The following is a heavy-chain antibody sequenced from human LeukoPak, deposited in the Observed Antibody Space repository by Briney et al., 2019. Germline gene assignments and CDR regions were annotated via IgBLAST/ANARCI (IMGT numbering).Heavy chain of an antibody. Sequence: GGSLRLSCAASGFTFSSYAMSWVCQAPGKGLEWVSTISGIGGSTYYADSVKGRLTISRDNSKNTLYLQMNSLRAEDTAVYYCAKVWRSYLDLWGQGTLVTVSS. D-gene: IGHD1-26*01. J-gene: IGHJ4*02. V-gene: IGHV3-23*01. CDR3: AKVWRSYLDL. CDR2: ISGIGGST. CDR1: GFTFSSYA.